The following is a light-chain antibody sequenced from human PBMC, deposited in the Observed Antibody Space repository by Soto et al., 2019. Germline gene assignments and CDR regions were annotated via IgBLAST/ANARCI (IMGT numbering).Light chain of an antibody. Sequence: QSALTQPPSASGTPGQRVTISCSGSSSNIGSNYVYWYQNLPGTAPKLLICRNNQRPSGVPDRFSGSKSGTSASLAISGLRSEDEADYYCATWDDSLSGPVFGGGTKLTVL. CDR2: RNN. J-gene: IGLJ3*02. CDR1: SSNIGSNY. CDR3: ATWDDSLSGPV. V-gene: IGLV1-47*01.